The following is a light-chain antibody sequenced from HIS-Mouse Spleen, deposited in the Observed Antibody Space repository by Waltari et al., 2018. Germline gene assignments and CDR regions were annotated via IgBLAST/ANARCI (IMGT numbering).Light chain of an antibody. J-gene: IGLJ3*02. CDR2: KDS. Sequence: SYELTQPPAVSVSPGQTARITCSGDALPKKYAYWYQQKPGQAPVRVIYKDSERPSGIPERFSGSSSGTTVTLTISGVQAEDEADYYCQSADSSGTYWVFGGGTKLTVL. CDR1: ALPKKY. CDR3: QSADSSGTYWV. V-gene: IGLV3-25*03.